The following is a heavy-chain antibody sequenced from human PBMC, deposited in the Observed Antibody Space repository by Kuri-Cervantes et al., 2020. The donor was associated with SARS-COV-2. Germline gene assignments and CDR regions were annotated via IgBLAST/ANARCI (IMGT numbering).Heavy chain of an antibody. D-gene: IGHD6-13*01. Sequence: GGSLRLSCAASGFTFSNAWMSWIRQAPGKGLEWISYISSSDSTTYYADSVKGRFTISRDNAKRTLLLQMNSLRVDDTAVYYCSRDQVSAAGTANYWGQGALVTVSS. CDR2: ISSSDSTT. CDR3: SRDQVSAAGTANY. V-gene: IGHV3-11*01. CDR1: GFTFSNAW. J-gene: IGHJ4*02.